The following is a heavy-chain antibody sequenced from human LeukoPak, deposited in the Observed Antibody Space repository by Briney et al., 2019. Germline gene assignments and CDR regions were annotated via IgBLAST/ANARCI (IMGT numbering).Heavy chain of an antibody. V-gene: IGHV3-7*03. CDR2: IKPDGSET. Sequence: GVSLRLSCAASGFTFSNYWMSWVRQAPEKGLEWVANIKPDGSETYSVDSVKSRFTISRDNAKNSLYLQMNSLRAEDMAVYYCARTLRFFRFLDVWGQGTTVTVSS. D-gene: IGHD3-3*01. CDR3: ARTLRFFRFLDV. J-gene: IGHJ6*02. CDR1: GFTFSNYW.